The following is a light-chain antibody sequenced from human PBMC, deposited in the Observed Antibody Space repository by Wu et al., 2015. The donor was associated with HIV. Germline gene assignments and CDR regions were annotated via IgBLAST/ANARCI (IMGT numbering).Light chain of an antibody. V-gene: IGKV1-5*03. Sequence: DIQMTQSPSSLSASVGDRVTITCRASQSISSWLAWYQQKPGEAPKLLIYKASSLQSGVPSRFSGSRSGTEFTLTISSLQPDDFATYYCQQYNSYPYTFGQGTKLEIK. CDR2: KAS. CDR1: QSISSW. CDR3: QQYNSYPYT. J-gene: IGKJ2*01.